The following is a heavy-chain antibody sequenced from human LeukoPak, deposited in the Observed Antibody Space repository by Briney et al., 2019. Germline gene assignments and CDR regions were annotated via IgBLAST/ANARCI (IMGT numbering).Heavy chain of an antibody. V-gene: IGHV3-23*01. CDR2: ISGSGGST. Sequence: GGSLRLSCAASGSTFSSYAMSWVRQAPGKGLEWVSAISGSGGSTYYADSVKGRFTISRDNSKNTLYLQMNSLRAEDTAVYYCAKISGPFDWLPEDYWGQGTLVTVSS. CDR1: GSTFSSYA. D-gene: IGHD3-9*01. CDR3: AKISGPFDWLPEDY. J-gene: IGHJ4*02.